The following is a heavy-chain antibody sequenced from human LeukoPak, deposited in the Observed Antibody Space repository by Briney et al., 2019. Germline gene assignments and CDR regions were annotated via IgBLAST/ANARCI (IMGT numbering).Heavy chain of an antibody. CDR1: GFTVSSNY. CDR2: IYSSGRT. CDR3: ARGGGDYNPFDY. Sequence: PGGSLRLSCAASGFTVSSNYMSWVRQTPGKGLEWVSVIYSSGRTYYADSVKGRFTVSRDNSKNTLYLQMNSLRAEDTAVYYCARGGGDYNPFDYWGQGTLVTVSS. V-gene: IGHV3-53*01. J-gene: IGHJ4*02. D-gene: IGHD4-11*01.